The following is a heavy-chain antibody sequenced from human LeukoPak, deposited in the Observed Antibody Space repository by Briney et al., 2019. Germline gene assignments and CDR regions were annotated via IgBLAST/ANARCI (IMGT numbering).Heavy chain of an antibody. CDR1: GYTFTGYY. CDR3: ARATLPYYYDSSGYSPDY. Sequence: ASVKVSCKASGYTFTGYYMHWVRQAPGQGLEWMGWINPNSGGTSYAQKFQGRVTMTRDTSNNTAYMELSRLRSDDTAVYYCARATLPYYYDSSGYSPDYWGQGTLVTVSS. D-gene: IGHD3-22*01. CDR2: INPNSGGT. J-gene: IGHJ4*02. V-gene: IGHV1-2*02.